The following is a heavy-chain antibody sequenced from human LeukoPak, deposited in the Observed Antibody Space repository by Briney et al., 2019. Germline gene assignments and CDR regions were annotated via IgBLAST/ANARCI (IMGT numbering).Heavy chain of an antibody. J-gene: IGHJ4*02. CDR2: IKHDGSEK. Sequence: GGSLRLSCAASGFTFSIYWMSWVRQAPGKGLEWVANIKHDGSEKYSVDSVKGRFTISRDNAKNSLYLQMNSLRAEDTAVYYCARVDGSGEIADYWGQGTLVTVSS. D-gene: IGHD3-10*01. CDR1: GFTFSIYW. V-gene: IGHV3-7*01. CDR3: ARVDGSGEIADY.